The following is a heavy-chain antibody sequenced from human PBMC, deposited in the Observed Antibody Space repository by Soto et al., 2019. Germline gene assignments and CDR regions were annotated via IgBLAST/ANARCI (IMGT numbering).Heavy chain of an antibody. J-gene: IGHJ2*01. V-gene: IGHV3-23*01. Sequence: EVQLLESGGGLVQPGGSLRLSCAASGFTFSSYAMSWVRQAPGKGLEWVSAISGSGGSTYYADSMKGRFTISRDNSKNTLNLKMNSLRVEDTSIYYCAKGTESSDWYVGGWYFDLWGRGTLVTVSS. CDR2: ISGSGGST. CDR1: GFTFSSYA. D-gene: IGHD6-19*01. CDR3: AKGTESSDWYVGGWYFDL.